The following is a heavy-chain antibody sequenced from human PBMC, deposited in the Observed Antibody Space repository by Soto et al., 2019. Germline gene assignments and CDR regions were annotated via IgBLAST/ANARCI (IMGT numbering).Heavy chain of an antibody. J-gene: IGHJ6*02. CDR3: ARDEHGMDV. CDR2: IIPIFGTA. Sequence: ASVKVSCKASGYTFTSYGISWVRQAPGQGLEWMGGIIPIFGTANYAQKFQGRVTITADESKNQFSLKLSSVTAADTAVYYCARDEHGMDVWGQGTTVTVSS. CDR1: GYTFTSYG. V-gene: IGHV1-69*13.